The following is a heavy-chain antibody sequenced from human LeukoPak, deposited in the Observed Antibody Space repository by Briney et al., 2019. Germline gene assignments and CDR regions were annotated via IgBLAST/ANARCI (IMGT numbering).Heavy chain of an antibody. D-gene: IGHD3-22*01. CDR1: GGSFSGYF. CDR2: ITPSGST. CDR3: ASSFYYDSRDY. J-gene: IGHJ4*02. Sequence: PSETLSLTCVVNGGSFSGYFWSWIRQPPGKGLEWIGEITPSGSTNYSPSLKSRVSISIDTSKKKLSLRLTSVTAADSAVYYCASSFYYDSRDYWGQGTLVTVSS. V-gene: IGHV4-34*01.